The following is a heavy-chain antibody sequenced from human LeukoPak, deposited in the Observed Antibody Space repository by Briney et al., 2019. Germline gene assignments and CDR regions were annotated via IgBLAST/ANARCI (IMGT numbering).Heavy chain of an antibody. J-gene: IGHJ4*02. CDR2: ISAYNGNT. V-gene: IGHV1-18*01. Sequence: AASVKVSCKASGYTFTSYGISWVRQAPGQGLEWMGWISAYNGNTNYAQKLQGRVTMTTDTSTSTAYMELRSLRSDDTAVYYCARSYSSSWYPEDYFDYWGQGTLVTVSS. CDR3: ARSYSSSWYPEDYFDY. D-gene: IGHD6-13*01. CDR1: GYTFTSYG.